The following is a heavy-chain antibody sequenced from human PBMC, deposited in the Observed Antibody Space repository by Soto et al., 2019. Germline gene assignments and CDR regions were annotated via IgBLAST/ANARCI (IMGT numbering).Heavy chain of an antibody. V-gene: IGHV1-3*01. D-gene: IGHD7-27*01. CDR2: INAGNGNT. CDR1: GYTFTSYA. Sequence: GASVKVSCKASGYTFTSYAMHWVRQAPGQRLEWMGWINAGNGNTKYSQKFQGRVTITRDTSASTAYMELSSLRSEDTAVNYCARDPLTGKYYYGMDVWGQGTTVTVSS. CDR3: ARDPLTGKYYYGMDV. J-gene: IGHJ6*02.